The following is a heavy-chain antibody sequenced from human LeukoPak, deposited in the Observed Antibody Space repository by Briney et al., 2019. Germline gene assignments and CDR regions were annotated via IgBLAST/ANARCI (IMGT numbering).Heavy chain of an antibody. CDR2: INHSGST. V-gene: IGHV4-34*01. CDR1: GVSFSGYY. CDR3: ARGSRWELPLDY. D-gene: IGHD1-26*01. J-gene: IGHJ4*02. Sequence: SETLSLTCAVYGVSFSGYYWSWIRQPPGKGLEWIGEINHSGSTNYSPSLKSRVTISVDTSKNQFSLKLSSVTAADTAVYYCARGSRWELPLDYWGQGTLVTVSS.